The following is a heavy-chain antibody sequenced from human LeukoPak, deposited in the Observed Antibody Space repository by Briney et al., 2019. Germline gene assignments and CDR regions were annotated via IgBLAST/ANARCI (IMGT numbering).Heavy chain of an antibody. CDR2: IRSKAYGGTT. D-gene: IGHD5-18*01. J-gene: IGHJ4*02. CDR1: GFTFGDYA. V-gene: IGHV3-49*04. CDR3: TRGIQLWYSDY. Sequence: GGSLRLSCTASGFTFGDYAMSWVRQAPGKGLEWVGFIRSKAYGGTTEYAASVKGRFTISRDDSKSIAHLQMNSLKTEDTAVYYCTRGIQLWYSDYWGQGTLVTVSS.